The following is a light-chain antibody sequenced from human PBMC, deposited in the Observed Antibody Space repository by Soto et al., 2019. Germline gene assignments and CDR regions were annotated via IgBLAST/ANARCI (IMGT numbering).Light chain of an antibody. CDR2: DVS. CDR3: QQYDSYSLT. Sequence: VQMTQSPSTVSASVGDRVTITCRASQSIKNLLAWYQQKPGKAPKFLIYDVSTLESGVPSRFSGSGSGTEFTRTISSLQAEDFATYYCQQYDSYSLTFGGGTRVEIK. CDR1: QSIKNL. J-gene: IGKJ4*01. V-gene: IGKV1-5*01.